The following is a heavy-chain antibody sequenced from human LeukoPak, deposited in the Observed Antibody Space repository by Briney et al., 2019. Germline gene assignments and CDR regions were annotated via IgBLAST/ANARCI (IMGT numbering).Heavy chain of an antibody. CDR2: IIPILGIA. J-gene: IGHJ4*02. V-gene: IGHV1-69*02. Sequence: SVKVSCKASGGTFSSYTISWVRQAPGQGLEWMGRIIPILGIANYAQKFQGRVTITADKSTSTAYMELSSLRSEDTAVHYCADHYYDSSGYYEYFDYWGQGTLVTVSS. CDR3: ADHYYDSSGYYEYFDY. D-gene: IGHD3-22*01. CDR1: GGTFSSYT.